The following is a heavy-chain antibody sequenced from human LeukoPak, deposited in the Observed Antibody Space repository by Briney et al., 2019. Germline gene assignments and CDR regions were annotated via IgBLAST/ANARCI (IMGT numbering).Heavy chain of an antibody. V-gene: IGHV3-7*01. CDR1: GFTFSSYW. J-gene: IGHJ5*02. CDR3: ARDSKLRSGGLFDP. Sequence: GGSLRLSCTSSGFTFSSYWMSWVRQAPGKGLEWVADIKPDGSEGYYVDSVKGRFTISGDNAKNSLYLQMNSLRAEDTAVYSCARDSKLRSGGLFDPWGQGTLVTVSS. D-gene: IGHD2-15*01. CDR2: IKPDGSEG.